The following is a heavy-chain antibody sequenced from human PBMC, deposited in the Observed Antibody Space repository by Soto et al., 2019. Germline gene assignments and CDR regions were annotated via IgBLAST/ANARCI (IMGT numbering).Heavy chain of an antibody. CDR1: GYTFTSYD. J-gene: IGHJ5*02. CDR2: MNPNSGNT. CDR3: ARVLGYYDSSSIDP. Sequence: GASVQVSCQASGYTFTSYDINWVRQATGQGLEWMGWMNPNSGNTGYAQKFQGRVTMTRNTSISTAYMELSSLRSEDTAVYYCARVLGYYDSSSIDPWGQGTLVTVSS. V-gene: IGHV1-8*01. D-gene: IGHD3-22*01.